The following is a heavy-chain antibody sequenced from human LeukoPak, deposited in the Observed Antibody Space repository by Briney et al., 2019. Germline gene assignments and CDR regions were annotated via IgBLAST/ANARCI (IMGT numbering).Heavy chain of an antibody. J-gene: IGHJ4*02. D-gene: IGHD5-12*01. V-gene: IGHV4-30-4*01. Sequence: SETLSLTCTVSGGSISSGDYYWSWIRQPPGKGLEWIGYNYYSGSTYYNPSLKSRVTISVDTSENQFSLKLNSVTAADTAVYYCARGNGYDRLDYWGQGTLVTVSS. CDR1: GGSISSGDYY. CDR2: NYYSGST. CDR3: ARGNGYDRLDY.